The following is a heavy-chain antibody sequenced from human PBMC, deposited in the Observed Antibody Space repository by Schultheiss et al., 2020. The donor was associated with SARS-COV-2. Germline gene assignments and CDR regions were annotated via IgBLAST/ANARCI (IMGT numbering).Heavy chain of an antibody. CDR2: INHTGST. J-gene: IGHJ4*02. Sequence: SETLSLTCAVSGGSSSGFYWSWIRQSPGTGLEWIGEINHTGSTNYNPSLKSRVTISIDTSTSQFSLKLNSVTAADTAVYYCARSLAGRPWFFDYWGQGTLVTVSS. CDR3: ARSLAGRPWFFDY. V-gene: IGHV4-34*01. CDR1: GGSSSGFY. D-gene: IGHD6-6*01.